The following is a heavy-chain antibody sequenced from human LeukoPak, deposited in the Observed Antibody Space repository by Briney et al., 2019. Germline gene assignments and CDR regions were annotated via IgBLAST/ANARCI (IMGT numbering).Heavy chain of an antibody. CDR3: ARTYDFWSGYYPFDY. CDR2: MNPNSGNT. D-gene: IGHD3-3*01. CDR1: GYTFTSYD. J-gene: IGHJ4*02. Sequence: ASVKVSCKASGYTFTSYDINWVRQATGHGLEWMGWMNPNSGNTGYAQKFQGRVTITRNTSISTAYMELSSLRSEDTAVYYCARTYDFWSGYYPFDYWGQGTLVTVSS. V-gene: IGHV1-8*03.